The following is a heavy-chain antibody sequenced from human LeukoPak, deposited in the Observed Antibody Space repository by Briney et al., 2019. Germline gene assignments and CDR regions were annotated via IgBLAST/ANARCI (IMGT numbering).Heavy chain of an antibody. D-gene: IGHD6-19*01. Sequence: ASVKVSCKASGYTFTNYGISWVRQAPGQGLEWMGWINPNSGGTNYAQKFQGRVTMTRDTSISTAYMELSRLRSDDTAVYYCAYSSGWRFPIDYWGQGTLVTVSS. J-gene: IGHJ4*02. CDR3: AYSSGWRFPIDY. CDR1: GYTFTNYG. V-gene: IGHV1-2*02. CDR2: INPNSGGT.